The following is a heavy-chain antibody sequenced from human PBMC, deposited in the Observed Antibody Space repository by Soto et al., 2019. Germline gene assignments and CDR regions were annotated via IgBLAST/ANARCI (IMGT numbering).Heavy chain of an antibody. CDR1: GGSISSSSYY. V-gene: IGHV4-39*01. D-gene: IGHD6-13*01. CDR2: IYYSGST. Sequence: SETLSLTCTVSGGSISSSSYYWGWIRQPPGKGLEWIGSIYYSGSTYYTPSLKSRVTISVDTSKNQFSLKLSSVTAADTAVYYCARGPTYSSSWYDIWGQGTMVTVSS. CDR3: ARGPTYSSSWYDI. J-gene: IGHJ3*02.